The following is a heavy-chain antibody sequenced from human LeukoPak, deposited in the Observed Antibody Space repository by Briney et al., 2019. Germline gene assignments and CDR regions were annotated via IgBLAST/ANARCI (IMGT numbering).Heavy chain of an antibody. J-gene: IGHJ5*02. V-gene: IGHV4-59*01. D-gene: IGHD2-2*01. Sequence: SETLSLTCTVSGGSISSYYWSWIRQPPGKGLEWIGYIYYSGSTNYNPSLKSRVTISVDTSKNQFSLKLSSVTAADTAVYYCASQTTRNWFDPWGQGTLVTVSS. CDR1: GGSISSYY. CDR2: IYYSGST. CDR3: ASQTTRNWFDP.